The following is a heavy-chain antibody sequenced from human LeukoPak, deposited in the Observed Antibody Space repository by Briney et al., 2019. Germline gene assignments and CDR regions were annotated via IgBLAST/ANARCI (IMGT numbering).Heavy chain of an antibody. J-gene: IGHJ5*02. D-gene: IGHD2-8*01. V-gene: IGHV1-18*01. CDR3: ARAQRYCTNGVCYTGSWFDP. CDR2: ISAYNGNA. Sequence: GASVKVSCKASGYTLTSYGISWVRQAPGQGLEWMGWISAYNGNANYAQKLQGRVTMTTDTSTSTVYMELRSLRSDDTAVYYCARAQRYCTNGVCYTGSWFDPWGQGTLVTVSS. CDR1: GYTLTSYG.